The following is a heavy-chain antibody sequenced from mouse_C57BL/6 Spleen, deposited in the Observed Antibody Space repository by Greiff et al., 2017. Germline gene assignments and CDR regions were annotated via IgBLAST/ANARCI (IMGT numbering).Heavy chain of an antibody. J-gene: IGHJ2*01. CDR1: GYAFSSSW. V-gene: IGHV1S26*01. D-gene: IGHD1-1*02. Sequence: QVQLKESGPELVKPGASVKISCKASGYAFSSSWMNWVKQRPGQGLEWIGYIIPSSGYTKYNQKFKDKATLTADKSSTTAYMQQSSLTSEDSAVYYCAKCVYYYGGDCDYWGQGTTLTVSS. CDR3: AKCVYYYGGDCDY. CDR2: IIPSSGYT.